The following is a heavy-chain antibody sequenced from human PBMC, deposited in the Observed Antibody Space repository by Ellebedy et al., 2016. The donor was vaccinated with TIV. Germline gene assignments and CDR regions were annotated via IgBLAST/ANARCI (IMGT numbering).Heavy chain of an antibody. CDR1: GFTFTSYW. Sequence: GGSLRLSCAASGFTFTSYWMSWVRQAPGKGLEWVANINQDGSRIYYVDSVRGRFTISRDNAKNSVFLRMNTLRVDDTAVYHCARDGAYGDYSPGYYGMDVWGQGTTVTVSS. CDR3: ARDGAYGDYSPGYYGMDV. CDR2: INQDGSRI. V-gene: IGHV3-7*03. D-gene: IGHD3-22*01. J-gene: IGHJ6*02.